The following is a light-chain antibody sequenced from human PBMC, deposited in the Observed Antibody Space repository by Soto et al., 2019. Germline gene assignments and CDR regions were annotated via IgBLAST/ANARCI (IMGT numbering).Light chain of an antibody. CDR2: GAS. Sequence: EIGLTQSPGTLSLTPGERATLSCRASQSVSSTFLAWYQQKPGQAPKVLIYGASTRATGIPDRFSGSGSGTDFTLTIIRLEPEYFAMYYCQQYEISRTFGQGTKVEMK. J-gene: IGKJ1*01. CDR3: QQYEISRT. CDR1: QSVSSTF. V-gene: IGKV3-20*01.